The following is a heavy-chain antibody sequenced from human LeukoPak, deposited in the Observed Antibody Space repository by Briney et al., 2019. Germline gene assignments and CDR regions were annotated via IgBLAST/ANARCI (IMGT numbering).Heavy chain of an antibody. CDR2: IYYSGST. V-gene: IGHV4-31*03. D-gene: IGHD6-19*01. CDR3: ARRRGNTSGFQGYYFDY. CDR1: GASVSSGDYY. Sequence: PSETLSLTCTVSGASVSSGDYYWSWIRQLPGKGLEWIGYIYYSGSTYYNPSLKSRLTISVDASKNQFSLKLSSVTAADTAAYYCARRRGNTSGFQGYYFDYWGQGTLVTVSS. J-gene: IGHJ4*02.